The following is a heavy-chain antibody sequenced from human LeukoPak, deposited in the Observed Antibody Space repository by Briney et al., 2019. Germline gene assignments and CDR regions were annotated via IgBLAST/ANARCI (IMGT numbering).Heavy chain of an antibody. D-gene: IGHD5-12*01. J-gene: IGHJ4*02. CDR2: ISGSGGST. CDR3: AKVHSPVIYSGYDQYFDY. V-gene: IGHV3-23*01. CDR1: GFTFSSYA. Sequence: PGGSLRLSCAASGFTFSSYAMSWVRQAPGKGLEWVSAISGSGGSTYYADSVKGRFTISRDNSKNTLYLQMNSLRAEDTAVYYCAKVHSPVIYSGYDQYFDYWGQGTLVTVSS.